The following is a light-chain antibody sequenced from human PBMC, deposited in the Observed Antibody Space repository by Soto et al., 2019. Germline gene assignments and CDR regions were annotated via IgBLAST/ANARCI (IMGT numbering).Light chain of an antibody. CDR1: SGSIASNY. CDR3: QSYDSSTVV. V-gene: IGLV6-57*04. Sequence: NFMLTQPHSVSESPGKTVTISCTRSSGSIASNYAQWYQQRPGSAPTTVIYEDNQRPSGVPDRFSGSIDSSSNSASLTISGLKTEDEADYYCQSYDSSTVVFGGGTKVTVL. J-gene: IGLJ2*01. CDR2: EDN.